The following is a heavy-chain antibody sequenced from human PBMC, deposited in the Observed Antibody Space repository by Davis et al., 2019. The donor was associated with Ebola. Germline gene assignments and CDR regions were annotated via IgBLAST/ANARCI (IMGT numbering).Heavy chain of an antibody. V-gene: IGHV3-73*01. CDR3: AKEDIVVVVAAPYYYYGMDV. J-gene: IGHJ6*02. D-gene: IGHD2-15*01. CDR2: IRSKANNYAT. CDR1: GFTFSSYA. Sequence: GESLKISCAASGFTFSSYAMHWVRQASGKGLEWVGRIRSKANNYATAYAASVKGRFTISRDDSKNTLYLQMNSLRAEDKAVYYCAKEDIVVVVAAPYYYYGMDVWGQGTTVTVSS.